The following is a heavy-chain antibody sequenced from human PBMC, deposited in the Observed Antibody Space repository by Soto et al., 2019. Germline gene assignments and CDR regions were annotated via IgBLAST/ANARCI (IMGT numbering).Heavy chain of an antibody. V-gene: IGHV4-34*01. Sequence: PSGTLSLTCAVYGGSFSGYYWSWIRQPPGKGLEWIGEINHSGSTNYNPSLKSRVTISVDTSKNQFSLKLSSVTAADTAVYYCARGLLAAAGTIWFDPWGQGTLVPVSS. D-gene: IGHD6-13*01. J-gene: IGHJ5*02. CDR3: ARGLLAAAGTIWFDP. CDR2: INHSGST. CDR1: GGSFSGYY.